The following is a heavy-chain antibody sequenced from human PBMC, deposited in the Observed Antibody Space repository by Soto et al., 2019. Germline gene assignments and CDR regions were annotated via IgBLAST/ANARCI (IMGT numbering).Heavy chain of an antibody. D-gene: IGHD5-12*01. CDR1: TFSLRNYY. CDR2: VKPYNRT. CDR3: ARGGFFGFDYLIDY. J-gene: IGHJ4*02. V-gene: IGHV1-46*03. Sequence: ASVKVSCKASTFSLRNYYMHWVRQAPGQGLEWMGIVKPYNRTKNAERFQGRVTMTRDTSTNTLYMGLSSLTSEDTAVYYCARGGFFGFDYLIDYWGQGTLVTVSS.